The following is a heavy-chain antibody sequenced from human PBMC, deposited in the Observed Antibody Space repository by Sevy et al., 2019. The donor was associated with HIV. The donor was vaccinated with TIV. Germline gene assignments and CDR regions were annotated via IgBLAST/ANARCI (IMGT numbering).Heavy chain of an antibody. V-gene: IGHV3-53*01. J-gene: IGHJ4*02. Sequence: GGSLRLSCAASGFTVTNNCMNWVRQAPGKGLEWVSLIQSGGRTYYADFVKGRFTISRDNSKNSLYLQMNALRAEDTAVYYCARDLGYFDYWGQGALVTVSS. CDR2: IQSGGRT. CDR1: GFTVTNNC. CDR3: ARDLGYFDY.